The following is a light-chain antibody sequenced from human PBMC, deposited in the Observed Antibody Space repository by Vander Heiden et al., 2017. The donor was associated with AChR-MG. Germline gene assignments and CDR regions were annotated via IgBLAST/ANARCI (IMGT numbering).Light chain of an antibody. CDR1: SSNIGDNH. CDR2: DSD. J-gene: IGLJ3*02. CDR3: GAWDDSLSAVV. Sequence: QSVLTQPPSLSATPGQKVTISCSGSSSNIGDNHVSWYQQVPGTAPKLLIYDSDKRPSGIPDRLSASKSGTSATLGITGLQTGDEAEYFYGAWDDSLSAVVFGGGTKLTGL. V-gene: IGLV1-51*01.